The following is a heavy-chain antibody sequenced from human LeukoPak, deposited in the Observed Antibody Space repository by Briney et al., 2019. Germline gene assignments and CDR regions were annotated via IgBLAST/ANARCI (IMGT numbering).Heavy chain of an antibody. CDR1: GGSFSGYY. D-gene: IGHD3-10*01. J-gene: IGHJ4*02. Sequence: PSETLSLTCAVYGGSFSGYYWSWIRQPPGKGLEWIGEINHSGSTNYNPSLKSRVTISVDTSKNQFSLKLSSVTAAVTAVYYCARVRTRAYGSGSYDYWGQGTLVTVSS. CDR3: ARVRTRAYGSGSYDY. V-gene: IGHV4-34*01. CDR2: INHSGST.